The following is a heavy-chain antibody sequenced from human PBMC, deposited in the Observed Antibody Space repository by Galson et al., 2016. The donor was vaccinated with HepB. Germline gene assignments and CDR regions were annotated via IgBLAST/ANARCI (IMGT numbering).Heavy chain of an antibody. Sequence: SLRLSCAASGFSVSGNYMSWVRQAPGKGLEWVSVLYPDGRTYYGDSVKDRFTISRDNSKNILFLQMNSLRAEDTAVYYCAKNSGWHGNGYFDLRGRGTLLTVSS. V-gene: IGHV3-66*01. CDR3: AKNSGWHGNGYFDL. CDR1: GFSVSGNY. J-gene: IGHJ2*01. D-gene: IGHD6-19*01. CDR2: LYPDGRT.